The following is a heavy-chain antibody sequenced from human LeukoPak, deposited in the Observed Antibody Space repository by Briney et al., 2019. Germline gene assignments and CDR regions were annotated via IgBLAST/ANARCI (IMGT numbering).Heavy chain of an antibody. Sequence: GGSLRHSCAASGFTFSSYAMHWVRQAPGKGLEWVAVISYDGSNKYYADSVKGRFTISRDNSKNTLYLQMNSLRAEDTAVYYCARASRWLAWGQGTLVTVSS. V-gene: IGHV3-30-3*01. D-gene: IGHD6-19*01. CDR2: ISYDGSNK. CDR3: ARASRWLA. CDR1: GFTFSSYA. J-gene: IGHJ5*02.